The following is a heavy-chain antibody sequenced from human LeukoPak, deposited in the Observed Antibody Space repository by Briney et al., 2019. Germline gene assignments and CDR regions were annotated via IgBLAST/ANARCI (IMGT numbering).Heavy chain of an antibody. CDR3: ASVRYCSGGSCYSSFDY. Sequence: SETLSLTCTVSGGSVSSSTYHWGWIRQPPGKGLEWIGNYYYSGSTYYNPSLKSRVTISVDTSKNQFSLRLSSVTAADTAIYYCASVRYCSGGSCYSSFDYWGQGALVTVSS. V-gene: IGHV4-39*07. CDR2: YYYSGST. D-gene: IGHD2-15*01. J-gene: IGHJ4*02. CDR1: GGSVSSSTYH.